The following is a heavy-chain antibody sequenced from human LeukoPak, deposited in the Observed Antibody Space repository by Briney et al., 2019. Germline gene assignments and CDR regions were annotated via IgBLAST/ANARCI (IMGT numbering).Heavy chain of an antibody. D-gene: IGHD6-13*01. Sequence: GGFLRLSCVASGFSFSDYAMNWVRQAPGKGLEWVAFIRYDGSNQYYADSVKGRFTISRDDSKNTLYLQMNSLRVDDTAVYYCAKEKVAYYSSSWSGLFDTWGQGTLVTVSS. CDR3: AKEKVAYYSSSWSGLFDT. CDR2: IRYDGSNQ. J-gene: IGHJ5*02. CDR1: GFSFSDYA. V-gene: IGHV3-30*02.